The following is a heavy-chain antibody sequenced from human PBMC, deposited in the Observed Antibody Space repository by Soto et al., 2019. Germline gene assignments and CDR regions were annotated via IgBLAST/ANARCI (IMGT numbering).Heavy chain of an antibody. CDR2: ISGSGGST. J-gene: IGHJ4*02. CDR1: GFTFSSYA. Sequence: GGSLRLSCAASGFTFSSYAMSWVRQAPGKGLEWVSAISGSGGSTYYADSVKGRFTISRDNSKNTLYLQMNSLRAEDTAVYYCAKVTYYDFWSGYYHGYWGQGTLVTVSS. D-gene: IGHD3-3*01. CDR3: AKVTYYDFWSGYYHGY. V-gene: IGHV3-23*01.